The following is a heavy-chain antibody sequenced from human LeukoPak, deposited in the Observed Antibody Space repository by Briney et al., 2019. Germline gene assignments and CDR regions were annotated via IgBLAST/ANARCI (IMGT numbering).Heavy chain of an antibody. CDR3: ARDRRITMIVVGTVPPPNWFDP. V-gene: IGHV7-4-1*02. D-gene: IGHD3-22*01. Sequence: ASVKVSCKASGYTFTSYAMNWVRQAPGQGLEWMGWINTNTGNPTYAQGFTGRFVFSLDTSVSTAYLQISSLKAEDTAVYYCARDRRITMIVVGTVPPPNWFDPWGQGTLVTVSS. CDR2: INTNTGNP. CDR1: GYTFTSYA. J-gene: IGHJ5*01.